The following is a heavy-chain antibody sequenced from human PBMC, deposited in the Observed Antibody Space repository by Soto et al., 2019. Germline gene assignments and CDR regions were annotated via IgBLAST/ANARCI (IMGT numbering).Heavy chain of an antibody. CDR2: ISYDGSNK. Sequence: GGSLRLSCAASGFTFSSYAMLWVRQAPGKGLEWVAVISYDGSNKYYADSVKGRFTIARDNSKNTLYLQMNSLRAEDTAVYYCARDRDMGYCSSASCYYYYGMDVWGQGTTVTVSS. CDR3: ARDRDMGYCSSASCYYYYGMDV. J-gene: IGHJ6*02. D-gene: IGHD2-2*01. V-gene: IGHV3-30*04. CDR1: GFTFSSYA.